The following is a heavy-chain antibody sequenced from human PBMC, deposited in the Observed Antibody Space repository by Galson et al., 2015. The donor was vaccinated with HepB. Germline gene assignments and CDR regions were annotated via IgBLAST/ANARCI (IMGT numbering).Heavy chain of an antibody. Sequence: SLRLSCAASGFTFNTHSMNWVRQAPGKGLEWVSYINSASSITHYADSVKGRVTIFRDNDKNSLYLQMNSLRDEDTAVYYCARDRSVGDSRGYTPGPFDYWGPGTLVTVSS. D-gene: IGHD3-22*01. CDR2: INSASSIT. V-gene: IGHV3-48*02. CDR1: GFTFNTHS. J-gene: IGHJ4*02. CDR3: ARDRSVGDSRGYTPGPFDY.